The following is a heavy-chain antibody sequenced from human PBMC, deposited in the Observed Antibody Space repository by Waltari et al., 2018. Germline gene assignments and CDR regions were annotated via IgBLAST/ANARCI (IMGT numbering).Heavy chain of an antibody. CDR1: GYTCTSYD. J-gene: IGHJ3*02. CDR3: ASGGDAFDI. V-gene: IGHV1-8*03. CDR2: MNPNSGNT. Sequence: QVQLVQSGAEVKKPGASVKVSCKDSGYTCTSYDSNWVRQATGQGLEWMGWMNPNSGNTGYAQKFQGRVTLTRNTSIITAYMELSSLRSENTAVSYCASGGDAFDILGQGTMVTVSS.